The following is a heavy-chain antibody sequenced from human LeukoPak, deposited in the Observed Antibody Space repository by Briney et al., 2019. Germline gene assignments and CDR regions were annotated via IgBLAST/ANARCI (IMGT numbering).Heavy chain of an antibody. CDR3: ARHPRIAVAGTYAVSYYYYGMDV. CDR1: GGSISSYY. J-gene: IGHJ6*02. Sequence: PSETLSPTCTVSGGSISSYYWSWIRQPPGKGLEWIGYIYYSGSTNYNPSLKSRVTISVDTSKNQFSLKLSSVTAADTAVYYCARHPRIAVAGTYAVSYYYYGMDVWGQGTTVTVSS. V-gene: IGHV4-59*08. D-gene: IGHD6-19*01. CDR2: IYYSGST.